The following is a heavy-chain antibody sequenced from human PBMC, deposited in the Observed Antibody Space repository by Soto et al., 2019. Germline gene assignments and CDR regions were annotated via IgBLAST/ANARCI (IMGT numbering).Heavy chain of an antibody. V-gene: IGHV3-23*01. CDR1: GFTFSSYA. CDR3: AKRFGGWWYFDL. J-gene: IGHJ2*01. Sequence: EVQLLESGGGLVQPGGSLRLSCAASGFTFSSYAMSWVRQAPGKGLEWVSAISGIGDSTYYADSVKGRFTISRANSKNTLYLQMNSLRAEDTAVYYCAKRFGGWWYFDLWGRGTLVTVSS. D-gene: IGHD3-16*01. CDR2: ISGIGDST.